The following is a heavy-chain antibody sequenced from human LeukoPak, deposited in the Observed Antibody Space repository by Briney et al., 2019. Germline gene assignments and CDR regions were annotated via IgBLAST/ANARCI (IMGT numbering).Heavy chain of an antibody. V-gene: IGHV1-2*02. CDR2: INPNSGGT. CDR1: GYTFTGYY. Sequence: ASVKVSCKASGYTFTGYYMHWVRQAPGQGLEWMGWINPNSGGTNYAQKFQGRVTMTRDTSISTAYMELSRLRSDDTAVYYCAREPYGSGSYYFDYWGQGTLVTVPS. CDR3: AREPYGSGSYYFDY. J-gene: IGHJ4*02. D-gene: IGHD3-10*01.